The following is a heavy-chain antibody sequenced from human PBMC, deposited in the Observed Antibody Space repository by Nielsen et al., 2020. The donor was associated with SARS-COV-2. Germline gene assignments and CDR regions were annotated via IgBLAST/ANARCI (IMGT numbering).Heavy chain of an antibody. Sequence: AHRQGLEWMGWISAYNGNTNYAQKLQGRVTMTTDTSTSTAYMELRSLRSDDTAVYYCARSDYYYYGMDVWGQGTTVTVSS. CDR3: ARSDYYYYGMDV. CDR2: ISAYNGNT. V-gene: IGHV1-18*01. J-gene: IGHJ6*02.